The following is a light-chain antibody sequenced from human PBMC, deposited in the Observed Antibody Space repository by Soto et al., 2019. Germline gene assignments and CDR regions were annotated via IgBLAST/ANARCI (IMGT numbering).Light chain of an antibody. CDR2: WAA. CDR1: QSVLYGSNDMNY. J-gene: IGKJ2*01. V-gene: IGKV4-1*01. Sequence: DIVMTQSPDSLAVSLGERATINCKSSQSVLYGSNDMNYLAWYQQKPGQPPKLLINWAATRESGVPDRFTGSGSGTEFTLTISSLQAEDVAVYYCHQYYPLPATFGQGTTLESK. CDR3: HQYYPLPAT.